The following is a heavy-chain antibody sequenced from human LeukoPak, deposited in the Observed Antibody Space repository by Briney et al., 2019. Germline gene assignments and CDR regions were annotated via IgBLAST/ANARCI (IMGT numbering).Heavy chain of an antibody. D-gene: IGHD2-8*01. CDR2: IKQDGSEK. CDR3: ARDEPLGYCTNGVCYTAALNDY. V-gene: IGHV3-7*03. Sequence: GGSLRLSCAASGFTFSSYWMSWVRQAPGKGLEWVANIKQDGSEKYYVDSVKGRFTISRDNAKNSLYLQMNSLRAEDTAVYYCARDEPLGYCTNGVCYTAALNDYWGQGTLVTVSS. CDR1: GFTFSSYW. J-gene: IGHJ4*02.